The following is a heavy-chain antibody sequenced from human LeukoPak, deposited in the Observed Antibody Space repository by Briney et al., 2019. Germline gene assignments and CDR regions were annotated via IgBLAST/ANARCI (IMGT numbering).Heavy chain of an antibody. V-gene: IGHV4-59*01. D-gene: IGHD3-22*01. J-gene: IGHJ4*02. CDR2: IYDSGST. Sequence: PSETLSLTCGVAGGSISSYYWSWIRQPPGRGLEWIGDIYDSGSTSYTPSFKSRVTISLDTSKNQFSLNLRSVTAADTAVYYCARGPNYYYDSSYYRYDYWGQGTLVTVSS. CDR1: GGSISSYY. CDR3: ARGPNYYYDSSYYRYDY.